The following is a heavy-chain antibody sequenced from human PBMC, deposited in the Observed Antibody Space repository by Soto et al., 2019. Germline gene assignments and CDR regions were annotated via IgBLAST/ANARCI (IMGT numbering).Heavy chain of an antibody. CDR2: RSGSGGST. Sequence: GSLRLYCAASGFTLSSYAMSWVGQSPGRWVQWFQARSGSGGSTSSADSEKGRFTMTCENSNDTLYLQKNSLRAEGTGVYYCAKVLDGTDYWGQGTLVTVSS. CDR3: AKVLDGTDY. CDR1: GFTLSSYA. J-gene: IGHJ4*02. V-gene: IGHV3-23*01. D-gene: IGHD1-1*01.